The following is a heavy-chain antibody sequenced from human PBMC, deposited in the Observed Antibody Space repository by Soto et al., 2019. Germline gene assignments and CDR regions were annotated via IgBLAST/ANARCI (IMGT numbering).Heavy chain of an antibody. V-gene: IGHV1-18*01. Sequence: QVQLVQSGAEVKKPGASVKVSCKASGYMFNHYGISWVRQAPGQGPEWMGWISIYTGNTNYAQKLQGRVTMTTDTSKSTAYMELRSLRSDDTAVYYCAIDVDTVMVRRVVHSDYWGQGTLVTVSS. CDR1: GYMFNHYG. CDR2: ISIYTGNT. D-gene: IGHD5-18*01. J-gene: IGHJ4*02. CDR3: AIDVDTVMVRRVVHSDY.